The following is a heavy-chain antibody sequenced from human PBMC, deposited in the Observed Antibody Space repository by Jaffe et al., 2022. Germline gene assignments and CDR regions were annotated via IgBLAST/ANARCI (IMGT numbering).Heavy chain of an antibody. Sequence: EVQLLESGGGLEQPGGSLRLSCAASGFTFSSYAMRWVRQAPGKGLEWVSAISGSGGVTYYADPVKGRFTISRDNSKNTLYLQMNSLRAEDTALYYCARVCGSGHCLDCWGQGTLVTVSA. CDR1: GFTFSSYA. CDR3: ARVCGSGHCLDC. CDR2: ISGSGGVT. D-gene: IGHD2-21*01. V-gene: IGHV3-23*01. J-gene: IGHJ4*02.